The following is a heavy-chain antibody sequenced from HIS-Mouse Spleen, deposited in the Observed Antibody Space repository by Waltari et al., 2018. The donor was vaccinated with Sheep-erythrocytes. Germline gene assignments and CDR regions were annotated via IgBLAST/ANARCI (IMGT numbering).Heavy chain of an antibody. V-gene: IGHV4-59*01. CDR3: ARDPAPHYFDY. CDR1: GGSISSYY. J-gene: IGHJ4*02. Sequence: QVQLQESGPGLVKPSETLSLTCTVSGGSISSYYWSWIRQPPGKGLEWSGYIYYSGSTNYNPSLKSRVTISVDTSKNQFSLKLSSVTAADTAVYYCARDPAPHYFDYWGQGTLVTVSS. CDR2: IYYSGST.